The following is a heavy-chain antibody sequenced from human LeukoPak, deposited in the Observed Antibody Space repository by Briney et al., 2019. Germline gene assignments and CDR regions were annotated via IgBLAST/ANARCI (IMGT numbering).Heavy chain of an antibody. J-gene: IGHJ4*02. V-gene: IGHV4-38-2*02. D-gene: IGHD2-15*01. CDR3: AREGYCSGASCSGDY. CDR1: GYSISSGYY. Sequence: SETLSLTCTVSGYSISSGYYWGWIRQPPGKGLEWIGSIYHSGSTYYNPSLKSRVTTSVDTSKNQFSLKLSSVTAADTAVYYCAREGYCSGASCSGDYWGQGTLVTVSS. CDR2: IYHSGST.